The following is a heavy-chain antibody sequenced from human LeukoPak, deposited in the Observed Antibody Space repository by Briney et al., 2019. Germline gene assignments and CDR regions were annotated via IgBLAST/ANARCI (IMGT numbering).Heavy chain of an antibody. CDR3: ATGTGMTPRPVDY. V-gene: IGHV4-39*07. Sequence: PSETLSLTCTVSGGSISSGGYYWSWIRQPPGKGPEWIGSMYYSGTTSYNPSLKSRVTISLDTSRTQVSLNVSSVTAADTAVYFCATGTGMTPRPVDYWGQGTLVTVSS. CDR2: MYYSGTT. J-gene: IGHJ4*01. D-gene: IGHD6-6*01. CDR1: GGSISSGGYY.